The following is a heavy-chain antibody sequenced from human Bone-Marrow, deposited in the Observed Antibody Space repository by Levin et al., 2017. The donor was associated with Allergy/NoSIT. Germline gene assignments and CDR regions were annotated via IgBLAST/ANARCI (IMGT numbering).Heavy chain of an antibody. D-gene: IGHD6-19*01. J-gene: IGHJ4*02. CDR2: IMPIIGTA. CDR3: ARGEIGSSGLFDY. Sequence: EASVKVSCKASGGTFSTYPISWVRQAPGQGLEWMGGIMPIIGTANYAQKFQGRVTINADESTSTAYMELSSLRSEDTAVYYCARGEIGSSGLFDYWGQGTLVTVSS. V-gene: IGHV1-69*13. CDR1: GGTFSTYP.